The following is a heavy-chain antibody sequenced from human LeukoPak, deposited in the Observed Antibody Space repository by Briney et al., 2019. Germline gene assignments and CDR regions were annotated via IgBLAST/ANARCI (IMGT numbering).Heavy chain of an antibody. CDR3: ASHYCSSTSCYPEYFQH. Sequence: ASVKVSCKASGYIFTSYGISWVRQAPGQGLEWMGWISTYNANTNYAQKLQGRVTMTTDTSTSTAYMELRSLRSDDTAVYYCASHYCSSTSCYPEYFQHWGQGTLVTVSS. J-gene: IGHJ1*01. V-gene: IGHV1-18*01. CDR1: GYIFTSYG. CDR2: ISTYNANT. D-gene: IGHD2-2*01.